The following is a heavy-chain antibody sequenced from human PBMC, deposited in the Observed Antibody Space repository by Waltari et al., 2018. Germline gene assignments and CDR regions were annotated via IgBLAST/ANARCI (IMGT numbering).Heavy chain of an antibody. CDR1: GGSFSGYY. V-gene: IGHV4-34*01. CDR2: INHSGST. J-gene: IGHJ4*02. D-gene: IGHD6-19*01. Sequence: QVQLQQWGAGLLKPSETLSLTCAVYGGSFSGYYWSWIRQPPGKGLEWIGEINHSGSTNYNPSLKSRVTISVDTSKNQFSLKLSSVTAADTAVYYCARHGRFQWLVPDYFDYWGQGTLVTVSS. CDR3: ARHGRFQWLVPDYFDY.